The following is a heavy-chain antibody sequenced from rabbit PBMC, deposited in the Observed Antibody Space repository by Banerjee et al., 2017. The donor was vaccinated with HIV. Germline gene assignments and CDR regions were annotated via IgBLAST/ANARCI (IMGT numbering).Heavy chain of an antibody. D-gene: IGHD3-1*01. J-gene: IGHJ6*01. CDR3: ARDLFAWSPTL. CDR1: GFDFSSSYW. CDR2: IYNGDGST. Sequence: EESGGGLVQPEGSLTLTCKASGFDFSSSYWICWVRQAPGKRPEWIACIYNGDGSTYYANWAKGRFTISKTSSTTVTLQMTSLTAADTATYFCARDLFAWSPTLWGPGTLVTVS. V-gene: IGHV1S45*01.